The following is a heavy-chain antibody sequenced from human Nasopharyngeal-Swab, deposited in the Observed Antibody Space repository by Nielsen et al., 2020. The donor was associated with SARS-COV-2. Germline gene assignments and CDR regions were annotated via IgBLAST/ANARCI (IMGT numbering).Heavy chain of an antibody. Sequence: ASVKVSCKASGYTFTSYGISWVQQAPGQGLEWMGWISAYNGNTNYAQKLQGRVTMTTDTSTSTAYMELRSLRSDDTAVYYCASARILVPDAFDIWGQGTMVTVSS. CDR2: ISAYNGNT. V-gene: IGHV1-18*01. CDR1: GYTFTSYG. D-gene: IGHD2-15*01. CDR3: ASARILVPDAFDI. J-gene: IGHJ3*02.